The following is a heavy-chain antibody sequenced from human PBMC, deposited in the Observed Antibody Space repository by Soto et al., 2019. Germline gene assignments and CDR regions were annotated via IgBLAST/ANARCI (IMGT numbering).Heavy chain of an antibody. Sequence: EVQLLESGGGLVQPGGSLRLSCAASGFTFSIYAMTWARQAPGKGLEWVAGLLRSGRSTYYADSVKGRFTMFSDISANSLYLQMDSLRAEDTAVYYCAKDAVSGDGVWLMESWGQGTVVTVSS. V-gene: IGHV3-23*01. D-gene: IGHD4-17*01. CDR1: GFTFSIYA. CDR2: LLRSGRST. CDR3: AKDAVSGDGVWLMES. J-gene: IGHJ5*02.